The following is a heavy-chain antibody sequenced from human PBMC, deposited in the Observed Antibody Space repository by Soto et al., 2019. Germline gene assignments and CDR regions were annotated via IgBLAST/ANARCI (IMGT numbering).Heavy chain of an antibody. CDR3: ARVAYCSSTSCYGGEGYYYGMDV. CDR1: GGSISSSNW. J-gene: IGHJ6*02. D-gene: IGHD2-2*01. V-gene: IGHV4-4*02. Sequence: SETLSLTCAVSGGSISSSNWWSWVRQPPGKGLEWIGEIYHSGSTNYNPSLKSRVTISVDTSKNQFSLKLSSVTAADTAVYYCARVAYCSSTSCYGGEGYYYGMDVWGQGTTVTVSS. CDR2: IYHSGST.